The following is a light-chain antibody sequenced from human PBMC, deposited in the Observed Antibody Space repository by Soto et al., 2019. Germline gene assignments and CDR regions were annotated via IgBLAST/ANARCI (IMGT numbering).Light chain of an antibody. Sequence: DIVRTQSPDSLAVSLGERATINCKSSQSVLYSSDNRNYLTWYQQKPGQPPKLLIYWASTRESGVPDRFSGSGSGTDFTLTISSLQAEDVAVYYCQQYYNIPKTFGQGTKVDIK. J-gene: IGKJ1*01. V-gene: IGKV4-1*01. CDR1: QSVLYSSDNRNY. CDR2: WAS. CDR3: QQYYNIPKT.